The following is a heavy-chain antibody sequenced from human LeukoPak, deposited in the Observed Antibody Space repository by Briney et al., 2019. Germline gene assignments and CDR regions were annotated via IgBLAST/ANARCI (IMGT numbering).Heavy chain of an antibody. J-gene: IGHJ3*02. D-gene: IGHD2-21*02. Sequence: GGSLRLSCAASGFTFSSYAMSWVRQAPGKGLEWVSAISGSGGSTYYADSVKGRFTISRDNSKNTLYLQMNSLRAEDTAVYYCAGSDIVVVTATNLLVGAFDIWGQGTMVTVSS. CDR1: GFTFSSYA. CDR2: ISGSGGST. CDR3: AGSDIVVVTATNLLVGAFDI. V-gene: IGHV3-23*01.